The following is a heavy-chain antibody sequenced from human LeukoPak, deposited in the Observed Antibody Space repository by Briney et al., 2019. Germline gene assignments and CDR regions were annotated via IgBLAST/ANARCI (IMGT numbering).Heavy chain of an antibody. CDR1: GYTLTELS. J-gene: IGHJ6*04. Sequence: ASVKVSCKVSGYTLTELSIHWVRQAPGKGLEWMGGFDPEDGETTYAQKLQGRISMTEDTSTGTAFMELSSLKSEDTAIYYCATERVGYCSGHSCYGLDVWGKGTTVTVSS. V-gene: IGHV1-24*01. CDR3: ATERVGYCSGHSCYGLDV. CDR2: FDPEDGET. D-gene: IGHD2-15*01.